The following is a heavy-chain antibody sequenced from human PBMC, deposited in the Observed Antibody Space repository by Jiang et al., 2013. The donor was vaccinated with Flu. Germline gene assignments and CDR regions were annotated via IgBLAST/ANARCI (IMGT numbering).Heavy chain of an antibody. Sequence: IIYPGDSDTRYSPSFQGQVTISADKSISTAYLQWSSLKASDTAMYYCARQNLDAFDIWGQGTMVTVSS. V-gene: IGHV5-51*01. CDR2: IYPGDSDT. CDR3: ARQNLDAFDI. J-gene: IGHJ3*02.